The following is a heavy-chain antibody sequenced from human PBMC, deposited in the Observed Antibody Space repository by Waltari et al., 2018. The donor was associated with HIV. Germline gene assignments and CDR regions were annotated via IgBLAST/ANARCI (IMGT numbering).Heavy chain of an antibody. CDR1: GFTFGSQC. D-gene: IGHD3-10*01. Sequence: EVQLVESGGGLVKPGGSLRLSCAASGFTFGSQCMYWFGQAPGKGLEWVSSISSSSSYIYYADSVKGRFTISRDNAKNSLYLQMNSLRAEDTAVYYCARDSNTMVRAFDYWGQGTLVTVSS. V-gene: IGHV3-21*01. CDR3: ARDSNTMVRAFDY. CDR2: ISSSSSYI. J-gene: IGHJ4*02.